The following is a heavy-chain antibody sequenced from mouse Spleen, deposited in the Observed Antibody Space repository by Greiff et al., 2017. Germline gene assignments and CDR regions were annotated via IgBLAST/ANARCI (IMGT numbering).Heavy chain of an antibody. V-gene: IGHV6-6*01. D-gene: IGHD1-1*01. CDR1: GFTFSDAW. CDR2: IRNKANNHAT. Sequence: EVQLVESGGGLVQPGGSMKLSCAASGFTFSDAWMDWVRQSPEKGLEWVAEIRNKANNHATCYAESVKGRFTISRDDSKSSVYLQMNSLRAEDTGIYYCTRRCYYGSFDYWGQGTTLTVSS. CDR3: TRRCYYGSFDY. J-gene: IGHJ2*01.